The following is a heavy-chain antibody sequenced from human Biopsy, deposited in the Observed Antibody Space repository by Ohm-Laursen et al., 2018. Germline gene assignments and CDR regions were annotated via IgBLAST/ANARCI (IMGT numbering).Heavy chain of an antibody. V-gene: IGHV4-31*01. D-gene: IGHD3-22*01. CDR2: ISYSGTT. CDR1: GGSIGGGEYY. CDR3: ARGVPHYDGSGFPLAGYWYFDL. Sequence: SDTLSLTCTVSGGSIGGGEYYWNWIRQHPGKGLEWIGLISYSGTTFYNPSLESLLTISIDTSKNHFSLNLRSMTAADTAVYYCARGVPHYDGSGFPLAGYWYFDLWGRGTLVTVSS. J-gene: IGHJ2*01.